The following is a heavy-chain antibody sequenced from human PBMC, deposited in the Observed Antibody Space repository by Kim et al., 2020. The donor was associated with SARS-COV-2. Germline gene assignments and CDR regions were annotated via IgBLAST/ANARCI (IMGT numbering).Heavy chain of an antibody. V-gene: IGHV4-34*01. CDR2: INHSGST. CDR1: GGSFSGYY. CDR3: ARVRVITVLPGYYYYGMDD. J-gene: IGHJ6*02. D-gene: IGHD3-10*01. Sequence: SETLSLTCAVYGGSFSGYYWSWIRQPPGKGLEWIGEINHSGSTNYNPSLKSRVTISVDTSKNQFSLKLSSVTAADTAVYYSARVRVITVLPGYYYYGMDDWGQGTTVTVSS.